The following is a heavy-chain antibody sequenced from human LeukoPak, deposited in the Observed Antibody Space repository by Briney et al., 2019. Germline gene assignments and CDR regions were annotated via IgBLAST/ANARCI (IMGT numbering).Heavy chain of an antibody. CDR2: INWNGGST. CDR1: GFTFDDYG. V-gene: IGHV3-20*04. J-gene: IGHJ3*02. Sequence: GGSLRLSCAASGFTFDDYGLSWVRQAPGKGLEWVSGINWNGGSTGYADSVKGRFTISRDNAKNSLYLQMNSLRAEDTALYYCASYSWELGEGAFDIWGQGTMVTVSS. CDR3: ASYSWELGEGAFDI. D-gene: IGHD1-26*01.